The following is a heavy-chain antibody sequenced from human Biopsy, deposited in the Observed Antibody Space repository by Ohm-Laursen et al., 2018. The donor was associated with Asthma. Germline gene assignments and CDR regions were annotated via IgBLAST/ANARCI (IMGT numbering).Heavy chain of an antibody. CDR1: GFTFGDYW. CDR2: IKHDGSEN. D-gene: IGHD1-7*01. Sequence: SLRLSCAASGFTFGDYWMSWVRQVPGRGLEWVANIKHDGSENNHVDSLKGRFTISRDNAKNSLYLQMNSLRAEDTAVYYCARVMELELLDYWGQGTLVTVSS. V-gene: IGHV3-7*03. CDR3: ARVMELELLDY. J-gene: IGHJ4*02.